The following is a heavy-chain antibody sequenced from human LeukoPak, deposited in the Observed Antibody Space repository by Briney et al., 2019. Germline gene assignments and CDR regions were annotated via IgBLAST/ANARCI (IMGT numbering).Heavy chain of an antibody. J-gene: IGHJ4*02. Sequence: GGSLRLSCAASGFTFSSYAMSWVRQAPGKGLEWVSTISGGGGSTYYVDSVKGRFTISRDNSKNTLYLQMNSLRAEDTAVYYCARRAGAYSHPYDYWGQGTLVTVSS. CDR1: GFTFSSYA. CDR2: ISGGGGST. CDR3: ARRAGAYSHPYDY. D-gene: IGHD4/OR15-4a*01. V-gene: IGHV3-23*01.